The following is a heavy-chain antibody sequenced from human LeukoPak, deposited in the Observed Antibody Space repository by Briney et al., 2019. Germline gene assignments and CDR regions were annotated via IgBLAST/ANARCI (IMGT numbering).Heavy chain of an antibody. D-gene: IGHD3-16*01. Sequence: GGSLRLSCAASGLTFRNYVMSWVRQTPEKGLEWVSAITGDGGGTNHADSVKGRFTIFRDNSKNTLYLQMNSLRAEDTAAYYCAKETSFGNFVTIDCWGQGALVTVSS. J-gene: IGHJ4*02. CDR1: GLTFRNYV. CDR3: AKETSFGNFVTIDC. CDR2: ITGDGGGT. V-gene: IGHV3-23*01.